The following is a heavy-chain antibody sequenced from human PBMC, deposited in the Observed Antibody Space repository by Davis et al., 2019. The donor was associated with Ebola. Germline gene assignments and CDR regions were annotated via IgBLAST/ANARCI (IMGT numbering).Heavy chain of an antibody. D-gene: IGHD6-13*01. J-gene: IGHJ4*02. CDR3: ARVAGPSTYSSSWHYFDS. V-gene: IGHV3-74*01. CDR1: GFTFSNYW. CDR2: INGDGSST. Sequence: PGGSLRLSGAVSGFTFSNYWMHWVRQAPGKGLVWVSRINGDGSSTTYADSVKGRFTISRDNAKNTLYLQMNSLRAEDTAVYYCARVAGPSTYSSSWHYFDSWGQGTLVTVSS.